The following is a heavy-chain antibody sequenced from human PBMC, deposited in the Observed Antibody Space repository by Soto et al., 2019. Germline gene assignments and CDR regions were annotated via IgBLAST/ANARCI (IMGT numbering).Heavy chain of an antibody. CDR3: AKGTRIAVDPWFDP. J-gene: IGHJ5*02. D-gene: IGHD6-19*01. CDR1: GFTFSSYG. V-gene: IGHV3-30*18. Sequence: GSLRLSCAASGFTFSSYGMHWVRQAPGKGLEWVAVISYDGSNKYYADSVKGRFTISRDNSKNTLYLQMNSLRAEDTAVYYCAKGTRIAVDPWFDPWGQGTLVTVSS. CDR2: ISYDGSNK.